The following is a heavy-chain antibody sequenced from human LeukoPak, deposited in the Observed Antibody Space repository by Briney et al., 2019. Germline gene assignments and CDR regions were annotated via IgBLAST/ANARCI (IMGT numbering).Heavy chain of an antibody. Sequence: GESLKISCKGSGYSFSNYWIAWVRQMPGKGLEWMGIISPDDSQIRYSPSFQGQVTISADKSISPAYLQWSSLKSSDTAMYYCARHGTNAYSTVDYWGQGTLVTVSS. D-gene: IGHD3-16*01. CDR2: ISPDDSQI. J-gene: IGHJ4*02. V-gene: IGHV5-51*01. CDR1: GYSFSNYW. CDR3: ARHGTNAYSTVDY.